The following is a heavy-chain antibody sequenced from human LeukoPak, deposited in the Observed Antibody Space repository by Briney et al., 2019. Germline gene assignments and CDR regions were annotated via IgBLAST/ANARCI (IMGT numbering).Heavy chain of an antibody. CDR2: IYYSGST. Sequence: PSETLSLTCTVSGGSISSSSYYWGWIRQPPGKGLGWIGSIYYSGSTYYNPSLKSRVTISVDTSKNQFSLKLSSVTAADTAVYYCARQAITMIVGGVFDYWGQGTLVTVSS. CDR1: GGSISSSSYY. J-gene: IGHJ4*02. V-gene: IGHV4-39*01. D-gene: IGHD3-22*01. CDR3: ARQAITMIVGGVFDY.